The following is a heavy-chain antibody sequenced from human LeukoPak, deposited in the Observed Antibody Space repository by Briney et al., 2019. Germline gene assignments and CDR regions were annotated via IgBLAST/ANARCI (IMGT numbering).Heavy chain of an antibody. CDR1: GGTFSSYA. V-gene: IGHV1-69*05. J-gene: IGHJ4*02. Sequence: EASVKVSCKASGGTFSSYAISWVRQAPGQGLEWMGRIIPIFGTANYAQKFQGRVTITTDEPTSTAYMELSSLRSEDTAVYYCARDSDYASDYWGQGTLVTVSS. CDR3: ARDSDYASDY. D-gene: IGHD4-17*01. CDR2: IIPIFGTA.